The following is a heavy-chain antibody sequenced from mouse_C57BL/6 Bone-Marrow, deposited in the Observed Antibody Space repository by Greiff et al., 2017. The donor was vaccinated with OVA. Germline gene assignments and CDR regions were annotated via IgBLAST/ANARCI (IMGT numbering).Heavy chain of an antibody. CDR1: GFTFSDYY. D-gene: IGHD2-4*01. J-gene: IGHJ1*03. V-gene: IGHV5-12*01. Sequence: EVKLVESGGGLVQPGGSLKLSCAASGFTFSDYYMYWVRQTPEKRLEWVAFISNGGGSTYYPDTVKGRFTISKDNATDALYLQMSRLKSESTAMYYCARDDYDGNWYFDVWGTGTTVTVSS. CDR2: ISNGGGST. CDR3: ARDDYDGNWYFDV.